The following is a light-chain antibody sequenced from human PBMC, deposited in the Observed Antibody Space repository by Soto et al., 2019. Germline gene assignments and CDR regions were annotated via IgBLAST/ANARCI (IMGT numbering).Light chain of an antibody. J-gene: IGKJ5*01. CDR1: QLFVHSDGIAY. CDR3: RVAAQLLIA. CDR2: KVS. V-gene: IGKV2-30*02. Sequence: VEVTQSAMSLPFSPAHPASISCRSNQLFVHSDGIAYFSWFQQRPGRSPRRLIYKVSNRDSGVPARFSCCGSGRDLGLKFGMVEAADVLVYSRRVAAQLLIAFPHGTRLEIK.